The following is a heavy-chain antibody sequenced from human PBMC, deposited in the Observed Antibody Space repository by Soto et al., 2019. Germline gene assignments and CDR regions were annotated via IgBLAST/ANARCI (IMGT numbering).Heavy chain of an antibody. J-gene: IGHJ4*02. D-gene: IGHD1-26*01. Sequence: PGGSLRLSCAASGFTFSSYAMGWVRQAPGKGLEWVSAISGSGSNTYYADSVKGRFTISRDDSKSTLYLQMNSLRAEDTAVYYCARDPSHSYYTLFYYFDYWGQGTLVTVSS. CDR1: GFTFSSYA. CDR3: ARDPSHSYYTLFYYFDY. CDR2: ISGSGSNT. V-gene: IGHV3-23*01.